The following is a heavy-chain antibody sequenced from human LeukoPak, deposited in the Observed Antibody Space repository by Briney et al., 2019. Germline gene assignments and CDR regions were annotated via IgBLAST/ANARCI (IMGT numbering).Heavy chain of an antibody. J-gene: IGHJ3*02. Sequence: PGGSLRLSCVASGFTFSGSAVHWVRQSSGKGLEWVGHIDKKDNLYATAYAESVKGRFTISRDDSKDTAFLHMDSLKTEDTAVYYCTRDPYYFDSSGYYHHAFDIWGQGTMVAVSS. CDR3: TRDPYYFDSSGYYHHAFDI. D-gene: IGHD3-22*01. CDR1: GFTFSGSA. CDR2: IDKKDNLYAT. V-gene: IGHV3-73*01.